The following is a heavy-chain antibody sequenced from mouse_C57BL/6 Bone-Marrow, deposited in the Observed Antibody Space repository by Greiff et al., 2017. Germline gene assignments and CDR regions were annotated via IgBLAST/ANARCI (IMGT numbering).Heavy chain of an antibody. V-gene: IGHV10-1*01. CDR1: GFSFNTYA. Sequence: EVQGVESGGGLVQPKGSLKLSCAASGFSFNTYAMNWVRQAPGKGLEWVARIRSKSNNYATYYADSVKDRFTISRDDSESMLYLQMNNLKTEDTAMYYCVRGGSSYYSNYDWFAYWGQGTLVTVSA. D-gene: IGHD2-5*01. J-gene: IGHJ3*01. CDR3: VRGGSSYYSNYDWFAY. CDR2: IRSKSNNYAT.